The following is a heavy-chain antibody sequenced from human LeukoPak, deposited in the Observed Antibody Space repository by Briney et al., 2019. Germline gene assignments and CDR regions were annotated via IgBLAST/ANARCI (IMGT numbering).Heavy chain of an antibody. J-gene: IGHJ4*02. Sequence: GGSLRLSCAASGFTFSTYWMTWVRQAPGKGPEWVANIKEDGSATYYVDSVKGRFTISRDNAKKSLYLQMNSLRTEDTAVYYCARDSPGYLAYDSWGQGTLVTVSS. D-gene: IGHD1-1*01. CDR1: GFTFSTYW. CDR3: ARDSPGYLAYDS. V-gene: IGHV3-7*04. CDR2: IKEDGSAT.